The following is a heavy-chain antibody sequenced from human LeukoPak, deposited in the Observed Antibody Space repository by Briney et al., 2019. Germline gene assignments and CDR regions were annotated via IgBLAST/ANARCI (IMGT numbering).Heavy chain of an antibody. Sequence: SGTLSLTCAVSGGSISSSNWWSWVRQPPGKGLEWIGEIYHSGSTNYNPSLKSRVTISVDKSKNQFSLKLSSVTAADTAVYYCARVYYDTSGYNFDYWGQGILVTVSS. CDR3: ARVYYDTSGYNFDY. CDR2: IYHSGST. J-gene: IGHJ4*02. D-gene: IGHD3-22*01. CDR1: GGSISSSNW. V-gene: IGHV4-4*02.